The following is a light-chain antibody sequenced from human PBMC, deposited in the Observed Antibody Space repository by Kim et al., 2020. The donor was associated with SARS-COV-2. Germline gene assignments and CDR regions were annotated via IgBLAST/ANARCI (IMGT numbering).Light chain of an antibody. CDR1: SNNVGYQG. CDR2: RNN. Sequence: KTATLTCTGNSNNVGYQGAAWLQQHQGHPPKLLSSRNNNRPSGISERLSASRSGNTASLTITGLQPEDEADYYCSAWDKSLNIWVFGGGTQLTVL. CDR3: SAWDKSLNIWV. V-gene: IGLV10-54*01. J-gene: IGLJ3*02.